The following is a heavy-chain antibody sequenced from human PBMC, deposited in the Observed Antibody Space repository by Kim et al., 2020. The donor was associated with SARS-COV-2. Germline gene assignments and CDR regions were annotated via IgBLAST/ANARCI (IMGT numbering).Heavy chain of an antibody. CDR1: GFTFSGSA. D-gene: IGHD4-17*01. CDR3: TSTVNLYFFDY. CDR2: IRTKSNSYAT. Sequence: GGSLRLSCAASGFTFSGSAMHWVRQASGKGLEWVGRIRTKSNSYATTYAASVKGRFTISRDDSKNTAFLQIDSLRTEDTAVYFCTSTVNLYFFDYWGQGTLVTVSS. J-gene: IGHJ4*02. V-gene: IGHV3-73*01.